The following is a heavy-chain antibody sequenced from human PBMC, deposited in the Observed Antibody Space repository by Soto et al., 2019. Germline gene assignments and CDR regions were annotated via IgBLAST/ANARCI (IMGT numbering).Heavy chain of an antibody. CDR1: GYTFTSYG. Sequence: ASVKVSCKASGYTFTSYGISWVRQAPGQGLEWMGWISAYNGNTNYAQKLQGRVTMTTDTSTSTAYMELRSLRSDDTAVYYCARDSTVTTTDYYYGMDVWGQGTTVTVSS. D-gene: IGHD4-17*01. CDR3: ARDSTVTTTDYYYGMDV. CDR2: ISAYNGNT. V-gene: IGHV1-18*01. J-gene: IGHJ6*02.